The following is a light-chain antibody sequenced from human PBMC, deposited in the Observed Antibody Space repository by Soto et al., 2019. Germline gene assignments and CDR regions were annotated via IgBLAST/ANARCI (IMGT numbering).Light chain of an antibody. CDR1: SNDVGGYNY. J-gene: IGLJ1*01. Sequence: QSALTQPRSVSGSPGQSVTISCTGTSNDVGGYNYVSWYQQHPGKAPKVMIYDVSERPSGVPDRFSGSKSGNTASLTISGLQDEDEADYYCCSYAGSPRYVFGTGTKRTFL. CDR3: CSYAGSPRYV. CDR2: DVS. V-gene: IGLV2-11*01.